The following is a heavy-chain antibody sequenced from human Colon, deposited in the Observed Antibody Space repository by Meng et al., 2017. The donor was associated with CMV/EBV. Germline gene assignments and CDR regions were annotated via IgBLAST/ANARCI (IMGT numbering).Heavy chain of an antibody. CDR1: GFTVSSND. V-gene: IGHV3-53*01. CDR2: IFGGGDT. CDR3: ASSRGPGGYFYGMDT. Sequence: GESLKISCAASGFTVSSNDMSWVRQAPGKGLEWVSGIFGGGDTYYADSVKGRFTISRDNAKNMLYLQMNSLRAEDTAVYYCASSRGPGGYFYGMDTWGQGTTVTVSS. D-gene: IGHD3-10*01. J-gene: IGHJ6*02.